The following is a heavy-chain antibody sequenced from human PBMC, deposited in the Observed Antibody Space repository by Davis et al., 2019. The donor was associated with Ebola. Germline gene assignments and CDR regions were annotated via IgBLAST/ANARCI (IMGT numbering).Heavy chain of an antibody. Sequence: GESLKISCAASGFTFSSYGMHWVRQAPGKGLEWVAVISYDGSNKYYADSVKGRFTISRDNSKNTLHLQMNSLRAEDTAVYYCARIVPDWYDSSGYSRNGRFDFWGQGTLVTVSS. CDR2: ISYDGSNK. J-gene: IGHJ4*02. D-gene: IGHD3-22*01. CDR3: ARIVPDWYDSSGYSRNGRFDF. V-gene: IGHV3-30*03. CDR1: GFTFSSYG.